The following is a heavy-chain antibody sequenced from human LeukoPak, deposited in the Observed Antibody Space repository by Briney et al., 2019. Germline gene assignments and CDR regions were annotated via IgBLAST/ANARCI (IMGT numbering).Heavy chain of an antibody. CDR1: GGTFSNYA. CDR3: ARGRGSRTGSNGDYLDY. V-gene: IGHV1-69*04. CDR2: ITAILGLV. D-gene: IGHD1-1*01. J-gene: IGHJ4*02. Sequence: AVKVSCKASGGTFSNYAIDWVRQAPGQGPEWMGRITAILGLVNYAQKFQGRVPITTDKSTSTGYLAVAGLRSDDTAVYYCARGRGSRTGSNGDYLDYWGQGTLVTVSS.